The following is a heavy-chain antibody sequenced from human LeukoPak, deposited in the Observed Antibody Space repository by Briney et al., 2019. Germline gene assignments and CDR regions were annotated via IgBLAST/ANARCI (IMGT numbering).Heavy chain of an antibody. CDR3: ARGRGAGTTYYYYYGMDV. CDR1: GGSFSGYY. CDR2: INHSGST. Sequence: PSETLSLTCAVYGGSFSGYYWSWIRQPPGKGLEWIGEINHSGSTNYNPSLKSRVTISVDTSKNQFSLKLSSVTAADTAVYYCARGRGAGTTYYYYYGMDVWGQGTTVTVSS. V-gene: IGHV4-34*01. J-gene: IGHJ6*02. D-gene: IGHD1-7*01.